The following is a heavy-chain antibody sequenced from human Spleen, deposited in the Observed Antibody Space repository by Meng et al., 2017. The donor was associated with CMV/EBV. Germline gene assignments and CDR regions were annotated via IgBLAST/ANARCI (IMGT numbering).Heavy chain of an antibody. CDR3: ARHFSSGWDWFDP. CDR2: IYYSGST. CDR1: SGSISSSRYY. V-gene: IGHV4-39*01. J-gene: IGHJ5*02. Sequence: TVSSGSISSSRYYWGWIRQPPGKGLEWIGSIYYSGSTYYNPSLKSRVTISGDTSKNQFSLKLRSVTAADTAVYFCARHFSSGWDWFDPWGQGTLVTVSS. D-gene: IGHD6-19*01.